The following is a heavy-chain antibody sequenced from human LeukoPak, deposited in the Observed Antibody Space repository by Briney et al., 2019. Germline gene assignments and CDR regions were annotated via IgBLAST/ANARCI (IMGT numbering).Heavy chain of an antibody. J-gene: IGHJ4*02. D-gene: IGHD1-26*01. V-gene: IGHV4-39*01. CDR1: GGSISSSSCY. CDR2: IYYSGST. CDR3: ARRVGATRSPNFDY. Sequence: PSETLSLTCTVSGGSISSSSCYWGWIRQPPGTGLEWIGSIYYSGSTYYNPSLKSRVTISVDTSKNQFSLKLSSVTAADTAVYYCARRVGATRSPNFDYWGQGTLVTVSS.